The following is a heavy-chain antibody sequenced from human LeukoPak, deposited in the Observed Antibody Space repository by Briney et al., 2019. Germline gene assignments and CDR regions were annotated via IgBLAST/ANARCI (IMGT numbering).Heavy chain of an antibody. V-gene: IGHV1-69-2*01. CDR2: VDPEDGET. CDR3: ATVATRPTSRAFDI. J-gene: IGHJ3*02. Sequence: GASVKISCKVSGCTFTDYYMHWVQQAPGKGLEWMGLVDPEDGETIYAEKFQGRVTITADTSTDTAYMELSSLRSEDTAVYYCATVATRPTSRAFDIWGQGTMVTVSS. CDR1: GCTFTDYY.